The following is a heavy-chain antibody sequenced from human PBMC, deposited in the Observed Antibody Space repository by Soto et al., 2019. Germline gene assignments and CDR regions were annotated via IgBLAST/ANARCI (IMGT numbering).Heavy chain of an antibody. V-gene: IGHV3-9*01. CDR1: GFTFDDFA. CDR2: INWNSASM. D-gene: IGHD5-18*01. CDR3: EKAKHKGNSYGDFYGYFDN. J-gene: IGHJ4*02. Sequence: PGVSLRLSCSASGFTFDDFAMHWVRQVPGKGLEWVSGINWNSASMGYADSVKGRFSISRDNAKNYLYLYMNSVKTEDTALYYCEKAKHKGNSYGDFYGYFDNWGRGNLVTVSS.